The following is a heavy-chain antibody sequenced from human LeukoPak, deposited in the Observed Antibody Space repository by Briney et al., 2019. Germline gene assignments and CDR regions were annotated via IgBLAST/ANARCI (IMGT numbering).Heavy chain of an antibody. CDR3: ARMYSGTSYYFDF. CDR2: IFYSGST. Sequence: PSETLSLTCTVSGGSISRYYWSWIRQPPGKGLEWIGYIFYSGSTNYNPSLKSRVTISGDTSKNQFSLRLISVAAADAAVYYCARMYSGTSYYFDFWGQGTLVTVSS. J-gene: IGHJ4*02. V-gene: IGHV4-59*01. CDR1: GGSISRYY. D-gene: IGHD1-26*01.